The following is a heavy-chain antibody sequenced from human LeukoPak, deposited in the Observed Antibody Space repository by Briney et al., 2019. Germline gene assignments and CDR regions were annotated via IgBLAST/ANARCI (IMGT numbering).Heavy chain of an antibody. J-gene: IGHJ4*02. V-gene: IGHV3-23*01. CDR3: AKDSEDTAMFY. Sequence: GESLRLSCAASGFTFSSYAMSWVRQAPGKGLEWVSAIRGSGGSTYYADSVKGRFTISRDNSKNTLYLQMNSLRAEDTVVYYCAKDSEDTAMFYWGQGTLVTVSS. CDR2: IRGSGGST. CDR1: GFTFSSYA. D-gene: IGHD5-18*01.